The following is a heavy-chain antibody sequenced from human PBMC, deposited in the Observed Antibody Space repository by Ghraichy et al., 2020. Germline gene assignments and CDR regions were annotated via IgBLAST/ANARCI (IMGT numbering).Heavy chain of an antibody. CDR2: IWSDGSKQ. CDR1: GFTFRNYG. D-gene: IGHD2-15*01. Sequence: GGSLRLSCAASGFTFRNYGIHWVRQAPGKGLEWVAVIWSDGSKQYYVDSVKGRFTVFRDDSKNTVYLQMNNLRGEDTAVYYCARDDDTSGRYCQFNYWGQGTMVSVSS. CDR3: ARDDDTSGRYCQFNY. V-gene: IGHV3-33*01. J-gene: IGHJ4*02.